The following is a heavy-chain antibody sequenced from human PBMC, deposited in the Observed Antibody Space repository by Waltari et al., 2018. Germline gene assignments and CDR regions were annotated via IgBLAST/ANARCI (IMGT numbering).Heavy chain of an antibody. Sequence: EVQLVESGVHLFKPGGSLRLSCAASGFTFSIYGLSWVRPAPGKGLECVSTISGSGGTTFYADSVKGRFTMSKDNSKNTLFLQMNSLRFDDTAEYYCAKSTGSYYEVFDYWGRGTLVTVSS. V-gene: IGHV3-23*04. CDR1: GFTFSIYG. CDR3: AKSTGSYYEVFDY. CDR2: ISGSGGTT. J-gene: IGHJ4*02. D-gene: IGHD1-26*01.